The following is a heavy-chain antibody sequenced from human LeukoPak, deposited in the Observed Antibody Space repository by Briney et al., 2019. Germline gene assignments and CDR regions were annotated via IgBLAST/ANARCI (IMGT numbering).Heavy chain of an antibody. D-gene: IGHD2-2*01. CDR3: ARVGYCSTTSCYWRAFDY. CDR2: IKQDGSEK. Sequence: GESLKISFNSSGYIYTSYWIGWVRQAPGKGLEWVANIKQDGSEKYYVDSVKGRFTISRDNTKNSLYLQMNSLRAEDTAVYYCARVGYCSTTSCYWRAFDYWGQGTLVTVSS. J-gene: IGHJ4*02. V-gene: IGHV3-7*01. CDR1: GYIYTSYW.